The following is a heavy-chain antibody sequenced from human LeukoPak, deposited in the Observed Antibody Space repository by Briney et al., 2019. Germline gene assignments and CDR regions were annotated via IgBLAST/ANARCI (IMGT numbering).Heavy chain of an antibody. J-gene: IGHJ4*02. CDR1: GGSLNSYY. D-gene: IGHD2-2*01. V-gene: IGHV4-59*01. Sequence: PSETLSLTCTVSGGSLNSYYWSWIRQPPGKGLEWIGYIYYSGSTNYNPSLKSRVTISVDTSKSQFSLKLSSVTAADTAVYYCARDLRGSSCYDYWGQGTLVTVSS. CDR3: ARDLRGSSCYDY. CDR2: IYYSGST.